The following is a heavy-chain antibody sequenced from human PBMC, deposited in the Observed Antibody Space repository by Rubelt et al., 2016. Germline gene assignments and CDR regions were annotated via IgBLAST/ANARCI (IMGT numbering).Heavy chain of an antibody. Sequence: QLQLQESGPGLVKPSETLSLTRTVSGGSISSSSYYWGWIRQPPGKGLEWIGSIYHSGSTYYNPSLKSRVTISVAPSKNQFSLKLSSVTAADTAVYYCARDGEYYFDYWGQGTLVTVSS. CDR1: GGSISSSSYY. D-gene: IGHD2/OR15-2a*01. CDR2: IYHSGST. J-gene: IGHJ4*02. V-gene: IGHV4-39*07. CDR3: ARDGEYYFDY.